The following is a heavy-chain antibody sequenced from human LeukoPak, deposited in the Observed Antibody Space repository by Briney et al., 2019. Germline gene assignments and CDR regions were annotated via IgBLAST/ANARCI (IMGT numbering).Heavy chain of an antibody. V-gene: IGHV3-74*01. CDR3: AKGSAAGRPYYFDY. D-gene: IGHD6-25*01. CDR2: INSDGSST. Sequence: GGSLRLSCAASGFTFSNYWMHWVRQAPGKGLVWVSRINSDGSSTTYADSVKGRFTISRDNAKTILYLQMNSLRAEDAAVYFCAKGSAAGRPYYFDYWGQGTLVTVSS. J-gene: IGHJ4*02. CDR1: GFTFSNYW.